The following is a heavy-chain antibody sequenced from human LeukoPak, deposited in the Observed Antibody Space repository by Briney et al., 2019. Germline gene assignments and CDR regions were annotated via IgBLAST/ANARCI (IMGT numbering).Heavy chain of an antibody. D-gene: IGHD1-20*01. CDR2: IYYSGST. CDR3: ARGPITGTPGYFDY. Sequence: SETLSLTCTASGGSISSYYWSWIRQPPGKGLEWIGYIYYSGSTNYNPSLKSRVTISVDTSKNQFSLKLSSVTAADTAVYYCARGPITGTPGYFDYWGQGTLVTVSS. CDR1: GGSISSYY. V-gene: IGHV4-59*01. J-gene: IGHJ4*02.